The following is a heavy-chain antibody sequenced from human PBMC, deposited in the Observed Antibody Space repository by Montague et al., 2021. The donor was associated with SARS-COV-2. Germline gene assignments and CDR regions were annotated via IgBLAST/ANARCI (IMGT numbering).Heavy chain of an antibody. J-gene: IGHJ6*02. Sequence: SETLSLTCTVSGGSIRSSSHFWGWFRQPPGQRLEWIGTIPYSGCTYYSPSLKSRVIISADTSKNQFSLNLRSVTAADTAVYFCGLGRGFAVGNHYYYSYGLDVWGQGTTVTVSS. CDR1: GGSIRSSSHF. CDR2: IPYSGCT. D-gene: IGHD3-10*01. V-gene: IGHV4-39*07. CDR3: GLGRGFAVGNHYYYSYGLDV.